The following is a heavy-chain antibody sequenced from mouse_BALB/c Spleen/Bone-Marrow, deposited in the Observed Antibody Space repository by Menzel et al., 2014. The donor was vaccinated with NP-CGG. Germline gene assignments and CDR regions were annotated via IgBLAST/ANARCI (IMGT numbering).Heavy chain of an antibody. CDR2: INPSNGRT. Sequence: QVKLQQSGAELVKPGASVKLSCKASGYTFTSYWMHWVKQRPGQGLEWIGEINPSNGRTNYNEKFKSKATLTVDKSSSTAYMQLSSLTSEDSAVYYCARDWDEAYYFDYWGQGTTLTVSS. V-gene: IGHV1S81*02. D-gene: IGHD4-1*01. CDR3: ARDWDEAYYFDY. CDR1: GYTFTSYW. J-gene: IGHJ2*01.